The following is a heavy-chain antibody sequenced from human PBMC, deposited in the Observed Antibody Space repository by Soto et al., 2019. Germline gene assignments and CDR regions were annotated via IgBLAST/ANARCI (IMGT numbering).Heavy chain of an antibody. D-gene: IGHD2-2*01. Sequence: QVQLVQSGAEVKKPGSSVKVSCKASGGTFSSYAISWVRQAPGQGLEWMGGIIPICGTANYAQKFQGRVTSTADAATSTAYMELSSLSTEDTAVYYCARDHPSRLLPASYYYSGMGVRGQGTPVPVSS. CDR1: GGTFSSYA. J-gene: IGHJ6*02. V-gene: IGHV1-69*12. CDR3: ARDHPSRLLPASYYYSGMGV. CDR2: IIPICGTA.